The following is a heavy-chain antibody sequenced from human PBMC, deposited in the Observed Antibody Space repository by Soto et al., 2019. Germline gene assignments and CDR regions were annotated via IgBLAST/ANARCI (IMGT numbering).Heavy chain of an antibody. D-gene: IGHD3-10*01. CDR2: INPNSGGT. V-gene: IGHV1-2*04. CDR3: ARAFGGAPNYFDY. CDR1: GYTFTGYY. Sequence: ASVKVSCKASGYTFTGYYMHWVRQAPGQGLEWMGWINPNSGGTNYAQKFQGWVTMTRDTSISTAYMELSRLRSDDTAVYYCARAFGGAPNYFDYWGQGTLVTVSS. J-gene: IGHJ4*02.